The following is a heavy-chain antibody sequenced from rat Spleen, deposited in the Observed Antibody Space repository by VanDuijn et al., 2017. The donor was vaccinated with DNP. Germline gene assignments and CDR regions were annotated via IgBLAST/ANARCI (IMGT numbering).Heavy chain of an antibody. J-gene: IGHJ2*01. V-gene: IGHV5-22*01. CDR1: GFTFSDYY. D-gene: IGHD4-3*01. CDR2: IGSVAYAP. Sequence: EVQLVESGGGLVQPGGSLKLSCAASGFTFSDYYMAWVRQAPTKGLEWVAYIGSVAYAPYYGDSVKGRFTISRDNAKSTLYLQMNSLRSEDMATYYCIRWNSGHFDYWGQGVMVTVSS. CDR3: IRWNSGHFDY.